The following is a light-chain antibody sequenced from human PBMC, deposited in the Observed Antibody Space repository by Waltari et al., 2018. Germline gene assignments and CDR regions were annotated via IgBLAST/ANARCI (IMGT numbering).Light chain of an antibody. J-gene: IGKJ4*02. V-gene: IGKV4-1*01. CDR3: AAWDDSLNGWV. Sequence: DIVMTQSPDSLAVSLGERATINCKSSQRVLYSATSKNYLAWFQQKPGQPPKLLIYWASTRESGVPDRFIGSGSGTDFTLTITSLQAEDVAVYYCAAWDDSLNGWVFGGGTK. CDR1: QRVLYSATSKNY. CDR2: WAS.